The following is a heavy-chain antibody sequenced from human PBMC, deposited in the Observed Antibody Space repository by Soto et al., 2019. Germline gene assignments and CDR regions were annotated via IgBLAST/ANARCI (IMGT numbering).Heavy chain of an antibody. V-gene: IGHV3-43*01. J-gene: IGHJ4*02. D-gene: IGHD5-18*01. CDR1: GFTFDDYT. CDR2: ISWDGGST. Sequence: GGSLRLSCAASGFTFDDYTMHWVRHAPGKGLEWVCLISWDGGSTYYADSVKGRFTISRDNSKNSLYLQMNSLRTEDTALYYCAKGTAMVNGAFDYWGQGTLVTVSS. CDR3: AKGTAMVNGAFDY.